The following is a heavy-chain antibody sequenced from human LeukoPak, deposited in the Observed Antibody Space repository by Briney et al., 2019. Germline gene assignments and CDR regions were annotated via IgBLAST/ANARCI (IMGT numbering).Heavy chain of an antibody. CDR3: ARDPVVAATIGVGSYFDL. D-gene: IGHD6-25*01. CDR2: IYTSGST. Sequence: ASETLSLTCTVSGGSISNYYWSWIRQPAGKGLEWIGRIYTSGSTNYNPSLKSRVTMSVDTSKNQFSLKLSSVTAADTAVYYCARDPVVAATIGVGSYFDLWGRGTLVTVSS. V-gene: IGHV4-4*07. CDR1: GGSISNYY. J-gene: IGHJ2*01.